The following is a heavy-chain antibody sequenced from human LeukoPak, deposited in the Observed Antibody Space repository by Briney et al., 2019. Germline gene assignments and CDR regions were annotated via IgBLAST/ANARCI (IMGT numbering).Heavy chain of an antibody. D-gene: IGHD2-2*01. Sequence: ASVKASCKVSGYTLTELSMHWVRQAPGKGLEWMGDFDPEDGETIYAQKFQGRVTMTEDTSTDTAYMELSSLRSEDTAVYYCATSSMDAFDIWGQGTMVTVSS. CDR2: FDPEDGET. V-gene: IGHV1-24*01. CDR1: GYTLTELS. CDR3: ATSSMDAFDI. J-gene: IGHJ3*02.